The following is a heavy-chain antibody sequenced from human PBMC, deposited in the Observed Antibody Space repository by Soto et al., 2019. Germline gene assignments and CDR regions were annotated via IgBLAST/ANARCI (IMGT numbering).Heavy chain of an antibody. CDR1: GGSISSYY. V-gene: IGHV4-59*01. J-gene: IGHJ6*03. D-gene: IGHD3-3*01. CDR3: ARVPIFGTKGPYYMDV. CDR2: IYYSGST. Sequence: SETLSLTCTVSGGSISSYYWSWIRQPPGKGLEWIGYIYYSGSTNYNPSLKSRVTISVDTSKNQFSLKLSSVTAADTAVYYCARVPIFGTKGPYYMDVWGKGTTVTVSS.